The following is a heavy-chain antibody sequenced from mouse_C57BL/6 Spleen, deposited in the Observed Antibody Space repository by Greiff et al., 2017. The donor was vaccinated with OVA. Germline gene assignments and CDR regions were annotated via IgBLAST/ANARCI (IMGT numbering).Heavy chain of an antibody. J-gene: IGHJ4*01. CDR1: GFTFSDFY. D-gene: IGHD3-1*01. V-gene: IGHV7-1*01. CDR2: SRNKANDYTT. CDR3: ARDSARAMDY. Sequence: EVKLMESGGGLVQSGRSLRLSCATSGFTFSDFYMEWVRQAPGKGLEWIAASRNKANDYTTEYSASVKGRFIVSRDTSQSILYLQMNALRAEDTAIYYCARDSARAMDYWGQGTSVTVSS.